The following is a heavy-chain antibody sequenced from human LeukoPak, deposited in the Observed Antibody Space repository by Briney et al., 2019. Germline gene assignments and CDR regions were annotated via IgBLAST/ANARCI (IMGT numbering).Heavy chain of an antibody. J-gene: IGHJ4*02. D-gene: IGHD5-18*01. CDR1: GFTFSIYW. Sequence: PGGSLRLSCAASGFTFSIYWMHWVRQPPGKGLVWVSRINSDGSSTSYADSVKGRFTISRDNAKNTLYLQMNRLRVEDTALYYCARDAPGNTALDYWGQGSLVTVSS. V-gene: IGHV3-74*01. CDR3: ARDAPGNTALDY. CDR2: INSDGSST.